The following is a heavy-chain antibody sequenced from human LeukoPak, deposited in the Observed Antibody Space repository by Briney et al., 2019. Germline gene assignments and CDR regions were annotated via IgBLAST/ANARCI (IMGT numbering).Heavy chain of an antibody. CDR2: IYYSGST. Sequence: SETLSLTCTVSGGSISSYYWSWIRQPPGKGLEWIGSIYYSGSTYYNPSLKSRVTISVDTSKNQFSLKLSSVTAADTAVYYCARLFFRAAAGPPDFDYWGQGTLVTVSS. V-gene: IGHV4-59*05. J-gene: IGHJ4*02. CDR1: GGSISSYY. CDR3: ARLFFRAAAGPPDFDY. D-gene: IGHD6-13*01.